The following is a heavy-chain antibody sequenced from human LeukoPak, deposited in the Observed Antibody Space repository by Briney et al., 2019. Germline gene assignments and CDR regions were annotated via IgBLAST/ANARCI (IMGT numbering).Heavy chain of an antibody. V-gene: IGHV3-74*01. Sequence: GGSLRLSCAAAGFTFSSYWMHLVRQAPGKGLVWVSRINSDGSSTSYADSVKGRFTISRDNAKNTLYLQMNSLRAEDTAVYYCARGDFWSGYYSGLGLPWFGPWAREPWSPSPQ. CDR2: INSDGSST. D-gene: IGHD3-3*01. CDR1: GFTFSSYW. CDR3: ARGDFWSGYYSGLGLPWFGP. J-gene: IGHJ5*02.